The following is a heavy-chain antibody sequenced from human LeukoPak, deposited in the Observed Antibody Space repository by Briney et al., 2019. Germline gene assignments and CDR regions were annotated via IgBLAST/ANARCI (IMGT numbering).Heavy chain of an antibody. CDR3: ARGGRYGDDYYYYYMDV. J-gene: IGHJ6*03. D-gene: IGHD4-17*01. CDR1: GGSISSGDYY. CDR2: IYYSGST. V-gene: IGHV4-30-4*08. Sequence: TSQTLSLTCTVSGGSISSGDYYWSWIRQPPGKGLEWIGYIYYSGSTYYNPSLKSRVTISVDTSKNQFSLKLSSVTAADTAVYYCARGGRYGDDYYYYYMDVWGKGTTVTVSS.